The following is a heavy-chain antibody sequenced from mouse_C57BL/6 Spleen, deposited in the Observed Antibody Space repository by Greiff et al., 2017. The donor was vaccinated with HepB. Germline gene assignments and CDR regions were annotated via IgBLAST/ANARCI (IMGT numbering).Heavy chain of an antibody. CDR3: ARNGFYDGYSTGLFAY. CDR2: IWSGGST. D-gene: IGHD2-3*01. V-gene: IGHV2-2*01. J-gene: IGHJ3*01. CDR1: GFSLTSYG. Sequence: VKLVESGPGLVQPSQSLSITCTVSGFSLTSYGVHWVRQSPGKGLEWLGVIWSGGSTDYNAAFISRLSISKDNSKSQVFFKMNSLQADDTAIYYCARNGFYDGYSTGLFAYWGQGTLVTVSA.